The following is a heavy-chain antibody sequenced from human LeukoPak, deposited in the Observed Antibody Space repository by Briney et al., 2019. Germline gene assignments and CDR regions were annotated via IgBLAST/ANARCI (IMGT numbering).Heavy chain of an antibody. CDR1: GVSFRSTNNY. CDR3: ARLPKMFYFDSSGNYSQYYFDY. D-gene: IGHD3-22*01. J-gene: IGHJ4*02. CDR2: IYYSGST. Sequence: SETLPLTCTVSGVSFRSTNNYWAWIRQPPGKGLEWIGSIYYSGSTYYNPSLKSRVTISVDTSKTQFSLKLSSVTAADTAVYYCARLPKMFYFDSSGNYSQYYFDYWGQGTLVTVSS. V-gene: IGHV4-39*01.